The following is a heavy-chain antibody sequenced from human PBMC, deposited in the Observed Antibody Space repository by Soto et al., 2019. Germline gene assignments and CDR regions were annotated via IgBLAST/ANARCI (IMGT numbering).Heavy chain of an antibody. CDR1: GFTFSSCA. V-gene: IGHV3-23*01. J-gene: IGHJ4*01. Sequence: EVQLLESGGGLVQPGGSLRLSCAASGFTFSSCAMSWVRQAPGKGLEWVSTISGSGGSTYYAGSVKGRFTISRDNSQNTLYLQKNSLRAEDTAIFYCAKDDNWNDFGFDYCGHGTLVTVSS. D-gene: IGHD1-1*01. CDR3: AKDDNWNDFGFDY. CDR2: ISGSGGST.